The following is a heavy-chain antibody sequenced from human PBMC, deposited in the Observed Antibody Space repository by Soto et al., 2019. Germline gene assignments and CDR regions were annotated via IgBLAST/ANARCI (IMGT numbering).Heavy chain of an antibody. Sequence: ASVKVSCKASGYTFTGYYMHWVRQAHGQGLEWMGWINPNSGGTNYAQKFQGWVTMTRDTSISTAYMELSRLRSDDTAVYYCARVKGSSSWSSRAFDIWGQGTMVT. CDR3: ARVKGSSSWSSRAFDI. CDR2: INPNSGGT. V-gene: IGHV1-2*04. J-gene: IGHJ3*02. D-gene: IGHD6-13*01. CDR1: GYTFTGYY.